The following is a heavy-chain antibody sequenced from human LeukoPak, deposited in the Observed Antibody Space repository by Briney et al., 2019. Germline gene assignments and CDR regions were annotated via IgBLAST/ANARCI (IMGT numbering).Heavy chain of an antibody. CDR1: GDSASSNSAA. CDR2: TYYRSKWYY. Sequence: SQTLSLTPAISGDSASSNSAASNWIRHSPSRCLEWLGRTYYRSKWYYGYAVSVKSRITINADTSKNQFSLQLNSVTPEDRAVYYCTRDRGNYSFDYWGQGTLITVSS. D-gene: IGHD1-1*01. V-gene: IGHV6-1*01. CDR3: TRDRGNYSFDY. J-gene: IGHJ4*02.